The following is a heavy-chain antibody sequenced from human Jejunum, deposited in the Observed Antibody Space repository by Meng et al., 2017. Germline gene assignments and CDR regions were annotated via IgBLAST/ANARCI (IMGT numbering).Heavy chain of an antibody. CDR2: ISHSGST. Sequence: QLRQGGAGLLKPSGTLSLTCAGSGGSLKDFYWNWIRQPPGKGLEWIGEISHSGSTNYNPSLKSRVTISVDRSQNQLSLKLTSVSGTDTAVYFCARALGAYGDSGFAYWGQGALVTVSS. CDR3: ARALGAYGDSGFAY. V-gene: IGHV4-34*01. D-gene: IGHD4-17*01. CDR1: GGSLKDFY. J-gene: IGHJ4*02.